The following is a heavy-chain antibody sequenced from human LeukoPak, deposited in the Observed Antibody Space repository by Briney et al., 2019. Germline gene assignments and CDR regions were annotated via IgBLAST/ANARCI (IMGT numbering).Heavy chain of an antibody. CDR2: ISGSGGST. CDR3: ATKQWLVLY. J-gene: IGHJ4*02. V-gene: IGHV3-23*01. CDR1: GFTFSSYA. D-gene: IGHD6-19*01. Sequence: GGSLRLSCAASGFTFSSYAMSWVRQAPGKGLEWVSGISGSGGSTYYADSVKGRFTISRDNSKNTLYLQLNSLRAEATAVYYCATKQWLVLYWGQGTPVTAPS.